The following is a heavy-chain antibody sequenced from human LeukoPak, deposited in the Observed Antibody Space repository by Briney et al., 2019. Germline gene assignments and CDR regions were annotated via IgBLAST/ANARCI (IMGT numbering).Heavy chain of an antibody. CDR1: GFTFSSYA. V-gene: IGHV3-30*04. CDR2: ISYDGSNK. J-gene: IGHJ4*02. CDR3: ARDANYYGSGSYYNERELDY. Sequence: GGSLRLSCAASGFTFSSYAMHWVCQAPGKGLEWVAVISYDGSNKYYADSVKGRFTISRDNSKNTLYLQMNSLRAEDTAVYYCARDANYYGSGSYYNERELDYWGQGTLVTVSS. D-gene: IGHD3-10*01.